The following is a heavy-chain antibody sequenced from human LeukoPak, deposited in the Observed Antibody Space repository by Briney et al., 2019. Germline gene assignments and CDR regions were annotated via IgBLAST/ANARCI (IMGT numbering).Heavy chain of an antibody. V-gene: IGHV1-69*06. CDR3: ARWEKDGDYFDY. D-gene: IGHD4-17*01. J-gene: IGHJ4*02. CDR1: GGTFSSYA. Sequence: SVKVSCKASGGTFSSYAISWVRQAPGQGLEWMGGIIPIFGTANYAQKFQGRVTITADKSTSTAYMELSSLRSEDTAVYYCARWEKDGDYFDYWGQGTLVTVSS. CDR2: IIPIFGTA.